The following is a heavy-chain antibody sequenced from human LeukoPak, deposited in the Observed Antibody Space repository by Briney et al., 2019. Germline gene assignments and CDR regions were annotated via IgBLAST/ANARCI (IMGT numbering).Heavy chain of an antibody. CDR1: GGSISSGDYY. CDR3: ARVKFPPPYIVVVTAIPFNAFDI. V-gene: IGHV4-30-4*01. CDR2: IYYSGST. D-gene: IGHD2-21*02. J-gene: IGHJ3*02. Sequence: PSETLSLTCTVSGGSISSGDYYWSWIRQPPGKGLEWIGYIYYSGSTYYNPSLKSRVTISVDTSKNQFSLKLSSVTAADTAVYYCARVKFPPPYIVVVTAIPFNAFDIWGQGTMVTVSS.